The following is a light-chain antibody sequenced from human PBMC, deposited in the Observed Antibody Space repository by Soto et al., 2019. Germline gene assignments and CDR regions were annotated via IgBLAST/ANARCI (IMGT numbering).Light chain of an antibody. V-gene: IGLV1-44*01. CDR2: SND. Sequence: QAVVTQPPSVSGTPGQRVTISCSGSSSNIGSNTVSWYQQLPGTAPKLHIYSNDQRPSGVPDRFSDSKSGTSDSLVISGLQSEDEADYYCAAWDDSLNGPVFGGGTKLTVL. CDR1: SSNIGSNT. J-gene: IGLJ3*02. CDR3: AAWDDSLNGPV.